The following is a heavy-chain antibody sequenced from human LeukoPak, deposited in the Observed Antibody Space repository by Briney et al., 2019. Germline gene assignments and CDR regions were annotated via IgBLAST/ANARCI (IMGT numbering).Heavy chain of an antibody. CDR3: ARVRAPFTLNGPLDY. CDR2: ISSSSSTI. CDR1: GFTFSSYS. V-gene: IGHV3-48*04. Sequence: PGGSLRLSCAASGFTFSSYSMNWVRQAPGKGLEWVSYISSSSSTIYYADPVKGRFTISRDNAKNSLYLQMNSLRAEDTAVYYCARVRAPFTLNGPLDYWGQGTLVTVSS. D-gene: IGHD2/OR15-2a*01. J-gene: IGHJ4*02.